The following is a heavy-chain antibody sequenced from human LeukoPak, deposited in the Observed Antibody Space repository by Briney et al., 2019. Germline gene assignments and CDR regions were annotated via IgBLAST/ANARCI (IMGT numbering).Heavy chain of an antibody. Sequence: SQTLSLTCTVSGDSISSYYWSWIRQPPGKGLEWIGYIYYSGSTKYNPSLKSRVTISVDTSKNQFSLKLSSVTAADTAVYYCARVGGATSSYFDYWGQGTLVTVSS. CDR3: ARVGGATSSYFDY. CDR1: GDSISSYY. J-gene: IGHJ4*02. CDR2: IYYSGST. V-gene: IGHV4-59*01. D-gene: IGHD1-26*01.